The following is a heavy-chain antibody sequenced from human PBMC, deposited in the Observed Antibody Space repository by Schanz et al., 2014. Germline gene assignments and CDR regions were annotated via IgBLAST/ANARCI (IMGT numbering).Heavy chain of an antibody. V-gene: IGHV3-23*04. CDR3: ARPSDSSWYMDV. J-gene: IGHJ6*03. Sequence: EVQLVESGGGLIQPGGSLRLSCAASGFSFSIFAMTWVRQAPGQGLEWVSTISGSGGDTYPADSVKGRFTISRDNSNNTLYLQMKSLRAEDTAVYYCARPSDSSWYMDVWGKGTTVTVSS. D-gene: IGHD2-21*02. CDR2: ISGSGGDT. CDR1: GFSFSIFA.